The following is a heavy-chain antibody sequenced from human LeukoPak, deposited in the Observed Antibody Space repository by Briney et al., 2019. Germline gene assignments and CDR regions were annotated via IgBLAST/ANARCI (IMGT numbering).Heavy chain of an antibody. D-gene: IGHD6-13*01. CDR3: AKGHSSYFDY. V-gene: IGHV3-30*02. J-gene: IGHJ4*02. CDR1: GFTFSSYG. CDR2: IRYDGSNK. Sequence: GGSLRLSCAASGFTFSSYGMHWVRQAPGKGLEWVAFIRYDGSNKYYADSVKGRLTISRDNSKNTLYLQMNSLRAEDTAVYYCAKGHSSYFDYWGQGTLVTVSS.